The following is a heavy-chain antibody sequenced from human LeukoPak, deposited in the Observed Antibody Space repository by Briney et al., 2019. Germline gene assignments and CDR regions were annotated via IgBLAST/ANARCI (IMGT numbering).Heavy chain of an antibody. Sequence: ASVKVSCKASGGTFTSYDINWVRQATGQGLEWMGWMNPNSGNTGYAQKFQGRVTMTRNTSISTAYMELSSLRSEDTAVYYCARAALASCPAGYWGQGTLVTVSS. CDR2: MNPNSGNT. J-gene: IGHJ4*02. V-gene: IGHV1-8*01. CDR3: ARAALASCPAGY. CDR1: GGTFTSYD.